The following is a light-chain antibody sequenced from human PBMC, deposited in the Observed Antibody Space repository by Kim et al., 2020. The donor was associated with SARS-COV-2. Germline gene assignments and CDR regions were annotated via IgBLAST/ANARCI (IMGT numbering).Light chain of an antibody. J-gene: IGKJ1*01. V-gene: IGKV1-39*01. CDR2: GAS. Sequence: DIQMTQSPSSLSASFGDRVTITCRASQSISYFLNWYQQRPGKAPKLLIYGASTLHGGVPSRFSGSGSGTDFPLTISSLQPEDFATYYCQQSYTAPRTFGQGTKVDIK. CDR3: QQSYTAPRT. CDR1: QSISYF.